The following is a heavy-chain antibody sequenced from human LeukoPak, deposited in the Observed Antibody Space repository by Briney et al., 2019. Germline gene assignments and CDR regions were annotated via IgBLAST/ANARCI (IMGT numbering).Heavy chain of an antibody. D-gene: IGHD3-10*01. CDR1: GGSISSNSYY. Sequence: PSETLSLTCTVSGGSISSNSYYWGWIRQSPGKGLEGLGTIYYSGSSYYNPSLKSRVTISVAKSKNQFTLKLSSVTAADTAMYYCARGGYYGSGNDFRFDPWGQGTLVTVSS. V-gene: IGHV4-39*01. CDR2: IYYSGSS. J-gene: IGHJ5*02. CDR3: ARGGYYGSGNDFRFDP.